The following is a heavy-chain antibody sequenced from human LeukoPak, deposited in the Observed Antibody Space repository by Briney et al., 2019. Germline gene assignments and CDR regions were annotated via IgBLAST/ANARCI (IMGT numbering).Heavy chain of an antibody. Sequence: SETLSLTCTVSGGSISSYYWNWIRQPPGKGLEWIGYIYYSGSTNYNPSLKSRVTISVDTSKNQFSLKLSSVTAADTAVYYCARVGSSSLVYYYMDVWGKGTTVTVSS. D-gene: IGHD6-6*01. V-gene: IGHV4-59*01. J-gene: IGHJ6*03. CDR2: IYYSGST. CDR1: GGSISSYY. CDR3: ARVGSSSLVYYYMDV.